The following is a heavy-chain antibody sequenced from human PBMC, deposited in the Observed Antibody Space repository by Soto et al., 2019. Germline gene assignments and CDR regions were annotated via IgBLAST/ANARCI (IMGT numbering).Heavy chain of an antibody. CDR2: IYHSGSP. D-gene: IGHD2-2*01. Sequence: LEPLRLRRAVAKSSSEDRCGWRFIRQPPGKGLEWIASIYHSGSPHYNPSLKSRATISVDTSNNQFSLRLSSLTAADTAVYYCARTTIGRTFGNWGQRIQGTVPS. V-gene: IGHV4-38-2*01. J-gene: IGHJ4*02. CDR3: ARTTIGRTFGN. CDR1: KSSSEDRCG.